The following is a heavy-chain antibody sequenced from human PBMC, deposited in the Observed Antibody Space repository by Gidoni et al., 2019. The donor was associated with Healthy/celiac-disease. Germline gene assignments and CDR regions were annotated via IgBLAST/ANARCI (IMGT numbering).Heavy chain of an antibody. D-gene: IGHD3-10*01. CDR1: VYSISSGYY. J-gene: IGHJ5*02. CDR2: IYHSGST. V-gene: IGHV4-38-2*02. Sequence: QVQLQESGPGLVKPSETLSLTCAVSVYSISSGYYWGWIRQPPWKGLEWIGSIYHSGSTYYNPSLKSRVTISVDTSKNQFSLKLSSVTAADTAVYYCARDFPRITMVRGVINLKTDRKYNWFDPWGQGTLVTVSS. CDR3: ARDFPRITMVRGVINLKTDRKYNWFDP.